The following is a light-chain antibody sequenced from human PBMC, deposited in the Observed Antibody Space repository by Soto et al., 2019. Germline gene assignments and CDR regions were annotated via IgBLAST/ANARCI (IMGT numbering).Light chain of an antibody. CDR2: GNN. V-gene: IGLV1-40*01. Sequence: QSVLTQPPSVSGAPGQRVTISCTGSSSNIGAGYDVHWYQQLPGTAPKLLIYGNNNRPSGVPDRFSGSKSGTSASLAITGLQAEDDADYYCQSYDSSLSGSVFGGGTKVPS. CDR1: SSNIGAGYD. J-gene: IGLJ2*01. CDR3: QSYDSSLSGSV.